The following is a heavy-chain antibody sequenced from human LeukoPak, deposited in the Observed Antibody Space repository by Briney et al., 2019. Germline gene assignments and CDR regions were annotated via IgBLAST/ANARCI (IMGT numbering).Heavy chain of an antibody. Sequence: SVKVSCKASGGTFSSYAISWVRQAPGQGVEWMGGIIPIFGTATYAQKFQGRVTITTDESTSTAYMELSSLRSEDTAVYYCARDLAEHAFDIWGRGTMVTVSS. J-gene: IGHJ3*02. V-gene: IGHV1-69*05. CDR3: ARDLAEHAFDI. CDR2: IIPIFGTA. D-gene: IGHD1-26*01. CDR1: GGTFSSYA.